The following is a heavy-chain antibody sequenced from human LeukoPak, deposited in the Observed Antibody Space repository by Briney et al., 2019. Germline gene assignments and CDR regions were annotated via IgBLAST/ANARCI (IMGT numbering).Heavy chain of an antibody. CDR1: GFTFSTYA. D-gene: IGHD3-22*01. V-gene: IGHV3-23*01. J-gene: IGHJ4*02. Sequence: PGGSLRLSCAASGFTFSTYAMSWVRQAPGKGLEWVSSISGSGDSTYYADSVKGRFTVSRDNSRNTVFLQMNSLSAEDTAVYYCAKGPAYLVVVSYYFDYWGQGTLVSVSS. CDR3: AKGPAYLVVVSYYFDY. CDR2: ISGSGDST.